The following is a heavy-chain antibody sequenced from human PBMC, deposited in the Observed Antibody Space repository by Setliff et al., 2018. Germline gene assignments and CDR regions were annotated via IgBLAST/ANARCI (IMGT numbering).Heavy chain of an antibody. CDR2: IYHSGSPNWIGEINHSGST. Sequence: SETLSLTCTVSGGSISSRSYYWGWIRQPPGKGLEWIGSIYHSGSPNWIGEINHSGSTNYNPSLKSRVSMSVEKSKNQFSLKLTSVTAADTAVYYCARAQVVFAISAPVWYFELWGRGTQVTVSS. CDR1: GGSISSRSYY. V-gene: IGHV4-39*07. J-gene: IGHJ2*01. CDR3: ARAQVVFAISAPVWYFEL. D-gene: IGHD2-21*01.